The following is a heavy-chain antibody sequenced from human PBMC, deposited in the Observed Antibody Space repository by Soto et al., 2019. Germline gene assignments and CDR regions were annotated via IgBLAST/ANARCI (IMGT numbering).Heavy chain of an antibody. CDR3: ARFSDYGDSLEY. J-gene: IGHJ4*02. D-gene: IGHD4-17*01. CDR2: IYYSGST. CDR1: GGSISSGGYY. Sequence: SETLSLTCTVSGGSISSGGYYWSWIRQHPGKGLEWIGYIYYSGSTYYNPSLKSRVTISVDTSKNQFSLKLSSVTAADTAVYYCARFSDYGDSLEYWGQGTLVTVSS. V-gene: IGHV4-31*03.